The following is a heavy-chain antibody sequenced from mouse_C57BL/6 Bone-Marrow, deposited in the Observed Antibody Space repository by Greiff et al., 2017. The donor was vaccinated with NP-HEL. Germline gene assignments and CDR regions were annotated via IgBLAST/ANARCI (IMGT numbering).Heavy chain of an antibody. CDR3: ARHLPGYYYAMDY. D-gene: IGHD2-10*01. V-gene: IGHV5-6*01. Sequence: EVKLMESGGDLVKPGGSLKLSCAASGFTFSSYGMSWVRQTPDKRLEWVATISSGGSYTYYPDSVKGRFPISRDNAKNTLYLQMSSLKSEDTAMYYCARHLPGYYYAMDYWGQGTSVTVSS. J-gene: IGHJ4*01. CDR2: ISSGGSYT. CDR1: GFTFSSYG.